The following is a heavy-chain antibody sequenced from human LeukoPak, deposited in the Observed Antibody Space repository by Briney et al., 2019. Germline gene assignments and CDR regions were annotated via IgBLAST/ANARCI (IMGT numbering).Heavy chain of an antibody. CDR1: GFTFNNYA. V-gene: IGHV3-23*01. CDR3: AKDQHYYYDNIAYY. Sequence: PGGSLRLSCAASGFTFNNYAMSWVRQAPGKGLEWVSAISGSGGSTYYADSVKGRFTISRDNSKNTLYLQMNSLRAEDTAVYYCAKDQHYYYDNIAYYWGQGTLVTVSS. D-gene: IGHD3-22*01. J-gene: IGHJ4*02. CDR2: ISGSGGST.